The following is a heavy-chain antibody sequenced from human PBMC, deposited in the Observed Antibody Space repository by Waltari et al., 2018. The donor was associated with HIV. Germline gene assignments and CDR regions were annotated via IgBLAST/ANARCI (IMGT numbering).Heavy chain of an antibody. CDR1: GGSISSVNYY. Sequence: QVQLQQSGPGLVKPSQTLSLTCTVSGGSISSVNYYWNWIRHHPGKGLEWIGYICYSGSTYYHPSLKSQVTMSGDTSKNQFTRKLNSVTAADTAVYNCARGDGDRPRRSVDVWGQGTTVTVSS. CDR2: ICYSGST. V-gene: IGHV4-31*01. J-gene: IGHJ6*02. CDR3: ARGDGDRPRRSVDV.